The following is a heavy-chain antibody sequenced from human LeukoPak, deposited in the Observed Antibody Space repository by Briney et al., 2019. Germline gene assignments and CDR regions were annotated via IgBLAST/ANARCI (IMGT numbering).Heavy chain of an antibody. D-gene: IGHD4-17*01. CDR2: ISGSGSGGST. CDR3: AKATSVTTLFDY. J-gene: IGHJ4*02. CDR1: GFTFSSYE. Sequence: GRSLRLSCAASGFTFSSYEMTWVRQAPGKGLEWVSAISGSGSGGSTYYADSVKGRFTISRDNSKNTLYLQMNSLRVEDTAVYYCAKATSVTTLFDYWGQGTLVTVSS. V-gene: IGHV3-23*01.